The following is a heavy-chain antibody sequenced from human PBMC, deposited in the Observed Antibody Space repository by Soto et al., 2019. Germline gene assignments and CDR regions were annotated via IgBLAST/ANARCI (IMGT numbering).Heavy chain of an antibody. CDR3: ARGRRSSIAARVRFDY. CDR1: DGSFSGYY. J-gene: IGHJ4*02. CDR2: MNHSGST. D-gene: IGHD6-6*01. V-gene: IGHV4-34*01. Sequence: SETLSLTCAVYDGSFSGYYWSWIRQPPGKGLEWIGEMNHSGSTNYNPSLKSRVTISVETSKNQFSLKLSSVTAADTAVYYCARGRRSSIAARVRFDYWGQGTLVTVSS.